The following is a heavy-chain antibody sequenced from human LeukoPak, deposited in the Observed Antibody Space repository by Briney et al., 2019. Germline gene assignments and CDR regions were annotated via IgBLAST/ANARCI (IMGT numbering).Heavy chain of an antibody. V-gene: IGHV1-69*13. D-gene: IGHD2-15*01. CDR3: SLYCSGGSCRQRGYYYGMDV. CDR2: MIPIFGTA. Sequence: SVKVSCKASGDTFSFFAFSWVRQAPGQGLEWMGGMIPIFGTANYAQNFQGRVTITADESTSTAYMEPSSLRSEDTAVYYCSLYCSGGSCRQRGYYYGMDVWGQGTTVTVSS. CDR1: GDTFSFFA. J-gene: IGHJ6*02.